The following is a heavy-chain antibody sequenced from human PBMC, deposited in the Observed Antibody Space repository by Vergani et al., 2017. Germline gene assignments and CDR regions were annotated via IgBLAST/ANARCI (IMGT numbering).Heavy chain of an antibody. D-gene: IGHD3-10*01. J-gene: IGHJ6*02. CDR3: ARPVFRQVSASYYYGSGSHLYGMDV. CDR2: ISYDGNKK. V-gene: IGHV3-30*03. Sequence: QVQLVESGGGEVQPGRSLRLSCSAAGFPFSDYGVHWVRQAPGKGLEWVSVISYDGNKKNYADSVKGRFTISRDNSKNTLYLEMNALRAEDTAVYYCARPVFRQVSASYYYGSGSHLYGMDVWGQGTTVTVSS. CDR1: GFPFSDYG.